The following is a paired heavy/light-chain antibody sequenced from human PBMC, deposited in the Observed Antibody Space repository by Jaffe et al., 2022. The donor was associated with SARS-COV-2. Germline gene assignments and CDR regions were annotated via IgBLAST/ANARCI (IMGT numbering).Light chain of an antibody. V-gene: IGKV1-5*03. CDR1: QTISSW. CDR3: QQYNSYPMYT. Sequence: DIQMTQSPSTLSASVGDRVTITCRASQTISSWLAWYQQKPGKAPKLLIYKASSLESGVPSRFSGSGSGTEFTLSISSLQPDDFATYYCQQYNSYPMYTFGQGTKLEIK. J-gene: IGKJ2*01. CDR2: KAS.
Heavy chain of an antibody. V-gene: IGHV4-61*02. CDR1: GGSISSGSYY. D-gene: IGHD3-22*01. CDR2: IYSSGST. Sequence: QVQLQESGPGLVKPSQTLSLTCTVSGGSISSGSYYWGWIRQPAGKGLEWIGRIYSSGSTNYNPSLKSRVTISVDTSKNQFSLKLSSVTAADTAVYYCARDKYDNSDYKRGASASYYYYGMDVWGQGTTVTVSS. CDR3: ARDKYDNSDYKRGASASYYYYGMDV. J-gene: IGHJ6*02.